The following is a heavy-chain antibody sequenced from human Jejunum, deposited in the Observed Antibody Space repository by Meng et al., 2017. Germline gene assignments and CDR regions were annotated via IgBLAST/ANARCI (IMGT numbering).Heavy chain of an antibody. CDR1: GGTFSCSD. CDR2: IRSKAGSFAT. D-gene: IGHD2-8*01. Sequence: GESLKISCAVSGGTFSCSDIHGFRQASGKGLEWVGRIRSKAGSFATAYPVSMKGRFTVSRDDSKDTAFLQMSSLITGDTAVYYCTMYATGHIWGQGTMVTVSS. CDR3: TMYATGHI. J-gene: IGHJ3*02. V-gene: IGHV3-73*01.